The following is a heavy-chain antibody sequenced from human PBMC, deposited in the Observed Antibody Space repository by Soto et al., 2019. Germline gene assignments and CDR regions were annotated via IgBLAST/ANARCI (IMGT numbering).Heavy chain of an antibody. CDR1: GSTFSSCA. CDR3: ARSRLPSFGVYYGMAV. J-gene: IGHJ6*02. D-gene: IGHD3-10*01. CDR2: IIPIFGTA. Sequence: ASVKVSCNASGSTFSSCAISWVRQAPGQGLEWMGGIIPIFGTANYAQKFQGRVTITADESTSTAYMELSSLRSEDTAVYYCARSRLPSFGVYYGMAVWGQGTTVTVSS. V-gene: IGHV1-69*13.